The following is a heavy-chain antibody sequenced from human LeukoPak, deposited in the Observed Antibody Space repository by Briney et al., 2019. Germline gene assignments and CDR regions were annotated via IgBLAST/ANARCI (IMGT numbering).Heavy chain of an antibody. CDR2: ISGSGGST. D-gene: IGHD3-9*01. Sequence: GGSLRLSCTASRFTFTSYAMSWVRQAPEKGLEWVSAISGSGGSTYYADSVKGRFTISRDNFRNTLYLQMNSLRAEDTAVYYCAKDNDWYFVSHFDHWGQGTLVTVSS. V-gene: IGHV3-23*01. CDR1: RFTFTSYA. J-gene: IGHJ4*02. CDR3: AKDNDWYFVSHFDH.